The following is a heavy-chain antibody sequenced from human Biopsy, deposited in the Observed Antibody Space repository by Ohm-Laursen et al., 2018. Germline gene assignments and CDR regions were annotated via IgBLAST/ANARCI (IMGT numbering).Heavy chain of an antibody. D-gene: IGHD3-16*02. CDR2: VYNGGIT. Sequence: SDTLSLTCSVSGGSIISYYWTWIRQPPGQGLEWIGHVYNGGITNYNPSLKSRVTISKDTSKNQFSLQVNSVTAADTAVYYCTRVRTFGGVIGGYYFDSWGQGTLVTVSS. CDR1: GGSIISYY. V-gene: IGHV4-59*07. CDR3: TRVRTFGGVIGGYYFDS. J-gene: IGHJ4*02.